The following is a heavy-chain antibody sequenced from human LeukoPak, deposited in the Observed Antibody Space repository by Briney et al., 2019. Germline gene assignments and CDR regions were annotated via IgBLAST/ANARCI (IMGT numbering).Heavy chain of an antibody. J-gene: IGHJ4*02. CDR1: GFTFSSYA. V-gene: IGHV3-23*01. Sequence: GGSLRPSCAASGFTFSSYAMSWVRQAPGKGLEWVSAISGSGGSTYYADSVKGRFTISRDNSKNTLYLQMNSLRAEDTAVYYCAKTDYAGYSSGWTFDYWGQGTLVTVSS. D-gene: IGHD6-19*01. CDR3: AKTDYAGYSSGWTFDY. CDR2: ISGSGGST.